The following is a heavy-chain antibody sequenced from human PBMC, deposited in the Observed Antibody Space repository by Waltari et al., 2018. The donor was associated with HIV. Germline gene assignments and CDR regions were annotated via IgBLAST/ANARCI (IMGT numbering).Heavy chain of an antibody. CDR3: ARALFGGSRGGYFDH. CDR1: GFIVSSNY. J-gene: IGHJ4*02. V-gene: IGHV3-53*02. CDR2: IYSGGST. Sequence: EVQLVETGGGLIQPGGSLRLSCAASGFIVSSNYMNWVRQAPGKGLEWVSVIYSGGSTDYADSVKGRFTISRDNSKNTLYLQMNSLRAEDTAVYYCARALFGGSRGGYFDHWGQGTLVTVSS. D-gene: IGHD2-15*01.